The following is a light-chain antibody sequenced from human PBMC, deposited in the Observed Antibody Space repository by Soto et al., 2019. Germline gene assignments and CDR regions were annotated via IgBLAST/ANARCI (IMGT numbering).Light chain of an antibody. Sequence: EIVLTQSPGTLSLSPGERATLSCRASQSVSSSYLAWYQQKPGQAPRLLIYGASSRATGIPYRFSGSGSGTDFTLTISRLEPEDSAVYYCQQYGTSPLTFGGGTKVEIK. J-gene: IGKJ4*01. CDR2: GAS. CDR1: QSVSSSY. CDR3: QQYGTSPLT. V-gene: IGKV3-20*01.